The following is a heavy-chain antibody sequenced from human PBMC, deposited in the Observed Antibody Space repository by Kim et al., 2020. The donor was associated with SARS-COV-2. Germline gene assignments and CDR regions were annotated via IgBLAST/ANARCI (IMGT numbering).Heavy chain of an antibody. Sequence: GGSLRLSCAASGFTFSDYDMSWVRQAPGKGLEWVSAITSRDCSTSYADSVRGRFTISSANSKNTLFLQLHILRAEDTALDYCASTHTLRPDYWGHGTQGT. J-gene: IGHJ4*03. V-gene: IGHV3-23*01. CDR1: GFTFSDYD. CDR3: ASTHTLRPDY. CDR2: ITSRDCST. D-gene: IGHD2-15*01.